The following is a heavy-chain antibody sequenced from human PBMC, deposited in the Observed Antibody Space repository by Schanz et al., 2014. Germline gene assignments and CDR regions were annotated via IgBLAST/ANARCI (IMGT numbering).Heavy chain of an antibody. CDR3: ARDRDQWDGNYLDY. V-gene: IGHV1-18*01. D-gene: IGHD1-26*01. CDR1: GYTFTRSG. Sequence: QVQLVQSGAEVKKPGASVKVSCKASGYTFTRSGISWVRQAPGQGLEWMGWIGGSAGNTNFAQKFQGRVTMTTDTSTSTVYMELRSLTSDDSAVYYCARDRDQWDGNYLDYWGQGTLVTVSS. CDR2: IGGSAGNT. J-gene: IGHJ4*02.